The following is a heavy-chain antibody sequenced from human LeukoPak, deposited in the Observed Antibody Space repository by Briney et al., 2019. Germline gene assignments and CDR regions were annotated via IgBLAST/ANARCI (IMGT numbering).Heavy chain of an antibody. V-gene: IGHV3-7*01. J-gene: IGHJ6*03. D-gene: IGHD6-13*01. Sequence: GGSLRLSCAASGFTFSSYWMSWVRQAPGKGLEWVANIKQDGSEKYYVDSVKGRFTISRDNAKNSLYLQMNSLRAEDTAVYYCARDHSSSWLGYYYYYYYMDVWGKGTTVTVSS. CDR3: ARDHSSSWLGYYYYYYYMDV. CDR2: IKQDGSEK. CDR1: GFTFSSYW.